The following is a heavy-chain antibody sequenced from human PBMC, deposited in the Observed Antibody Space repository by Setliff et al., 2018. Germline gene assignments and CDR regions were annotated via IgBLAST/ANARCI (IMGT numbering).Heavy chain of an antibody. D-gene: IGHD3-22*01. J-gene: IGHJ3*02. CDR3: ARDVFPYHYEGAFDI. CDR2: ISHSGST. V-gene: IGHV4-38-2*02. CDR1: GYSISSGHY. Sequence: SETLSLTCTVSGYSISSGHYWGWIRQPPGKGLEWIGSISHSGSTYYNPSLRSRVTISLDTSKNQFSPKLTSVTAADTAVYYCARDVFPYHYEGAFDIWGQGTMVTVSS.